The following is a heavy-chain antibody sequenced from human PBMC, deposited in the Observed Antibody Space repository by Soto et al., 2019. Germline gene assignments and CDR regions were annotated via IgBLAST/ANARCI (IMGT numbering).Heavy chain of an antibody. Sequence: SETLSLTCSVSGGAISGYYWTWIRQPAGKGLEWIGRIYSSGNTKYNPSLQSRVTMSLDTSNNQFSLRLTSVTAADTAVYYCARGQRFSDRFDTWGQGALVTVSS. J-gene: IGHJ5*02. D-gene: IGHD3-3*01. CDR2: IYSSGNT. CDR3: ARGQRFSDRFDT. V-gene: IGHV4-4*07. CDR1: GGAISGYY.